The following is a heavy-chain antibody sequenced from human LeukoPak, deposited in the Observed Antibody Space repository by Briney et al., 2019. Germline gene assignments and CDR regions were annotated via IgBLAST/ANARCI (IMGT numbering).Heavy chain of an antibody. CDR3: ARAFPICTNGVCYAFDI. CDR1: GYSISSGYY. V-gene: IGHV4-38-2*01. J-gene: IGHJ3*02. D-gene: IGHD2-8*01. CDR2: IYHAGST. Sequence: SETLSLTCAVSGYSISSGYYWGWIRQPPGKGLEWIGTIYHAGSTYYNPSLKSRVTISMDTPKNHFSLKLSSVTASDTAVYYCARAFPICTNGVCYAFDIWGQGTMVTVSS.